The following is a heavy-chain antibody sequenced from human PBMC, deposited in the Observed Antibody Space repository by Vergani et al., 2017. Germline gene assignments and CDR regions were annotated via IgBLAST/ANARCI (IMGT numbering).Heavy chain of an antibody. J-gene: IGHJ4*02. CDR3: AREQQLGGFDY. CDR1: GGSISSGSYY. V-gene: IGHV4-61*01. CDR2: IYYSGSN. D-gene: IGHD6-6*01. Sequence: QVQLQESGPGLVKPSQTLSLTCTVSGGSISSGSYYWSWILQPPGKALEWIGYIYYSGSNNYNPSLKSRVTISVDTSKNQFSLKLSSVTAADTAVYYCAREQQLGGFDYWGQGTLVTVSS.